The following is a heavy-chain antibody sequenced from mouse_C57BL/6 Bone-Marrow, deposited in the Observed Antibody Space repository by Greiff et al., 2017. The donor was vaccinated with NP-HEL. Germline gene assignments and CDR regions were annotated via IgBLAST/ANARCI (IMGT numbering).Heavy chain of an antibody. D-gene: IGHD2-4*01. CDR3: ATYDYPYYYAMDY. J-gene: IGHJ4*01. CDR2: IWSGGST. Sequence: VKLVESGPGLVQPSQSLSITCTVSGFSLTSYGVHWVRQPPGKGLEWLGVIWSGGSTDYNAAFISRLSISKDNSKSQVFFKMNSLQADDTAIYYCATYDYPYYYAMDYWGQGTSVTVSS. V-gene: IGHV2-4*01. CDR1: GFSLTSYG.